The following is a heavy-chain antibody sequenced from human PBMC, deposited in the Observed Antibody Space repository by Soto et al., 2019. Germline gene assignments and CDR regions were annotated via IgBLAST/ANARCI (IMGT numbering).Heavy chain of an antibody. D-gene: IGHD5-18*01. CDR2: ISSSSSYI. J-gene: IGHJ4*02. V-gene: IGHV3-21*01. Sequence: EVQLVESGGGLVKPGGSLRLSCAASGFTFSSYSMNWVRQAPGKGLEWVSSISSSSSYIYYADSVKGRFTTSRDNAKNSLYLQMNSLRAEDTAVYYGARDQPGYSYGYGVGYWGQGTLVTVSS. CDR3: ARDQPGYSYGYGVGY. CDR1: GFTFSSYS.